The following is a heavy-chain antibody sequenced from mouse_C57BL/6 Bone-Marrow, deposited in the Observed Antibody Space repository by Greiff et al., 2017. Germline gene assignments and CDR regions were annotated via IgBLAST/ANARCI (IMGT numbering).Heavy chain of an antibody. CDR3: ARDERLKDYAMDY. D-gene: IGHD1-3*01. CDR1: GYSITSGYY. Sequence: VQLKESGPGLVKPSQSLSLTCSVTGYSITSGYYWNWIRQFPGNKLEWMGYISYDGSNNYNPSLKNRISITRDTSKNQFFLKLNSVTTEDTATYYCARDERLKDYAMDYWGQGTSVTVSS. CDR2: ISYDGSN. J-gene: IGHJ4*01. V-gene: IGHV3-6*01.